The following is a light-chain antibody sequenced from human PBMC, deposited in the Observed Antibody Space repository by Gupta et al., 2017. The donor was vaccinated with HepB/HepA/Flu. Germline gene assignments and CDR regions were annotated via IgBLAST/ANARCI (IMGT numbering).Light chain of an antibody. V-gene: IGKV1-39*01. CDR3: QQGYKCPRT. J-gene: IGKJ1*01. Sequence: DIQMTQSPSSLSASVGDRVTITCRASQSINNFLNWYQQKLGKAPKLLIYAASSLQSGVPSRFSGSGSGTEFTLTISSLQTEDFATYYCQQGYKCPRTFGQGTKVEIK. CDR1: QSINNF. CDR2: AAS.